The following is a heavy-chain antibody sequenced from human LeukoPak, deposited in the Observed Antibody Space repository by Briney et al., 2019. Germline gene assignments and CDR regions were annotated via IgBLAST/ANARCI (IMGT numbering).Heavy chain of an antibody. CDR3: ARDRRIVPAASPDY. J-gene: IGHJ4*02. CDR1: GYTFTGYY. CDR2: ISAYNGNT. Sequence: ASVKVSCKASGYTFTGYYMHWVRQAPGQGLEWMGWISAYNGNTNYAQKLQGRVTMTTDTSTSTAYMELRSLRSDDTAVYYCARDRRIVPAASPDYWGQGTLVTVSS. D-gene: IGHD2-2*01. V-gene: IGHV1-18*04.